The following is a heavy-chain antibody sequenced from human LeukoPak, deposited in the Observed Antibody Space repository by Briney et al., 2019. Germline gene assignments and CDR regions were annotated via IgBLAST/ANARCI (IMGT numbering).Heavy chain of an antibody. CDR1: GGSVSSGDYY. CDR3: AREVVSAAKYDY. D-gene: IGHD2-2*01. J-gene: IGHJ4*02. V-gene: IGHV4-61*02. CDR2: IYTSGST. Sequence: SQTLSLTCTVSGGSVSSGDYYWSWIRQPAGKGLEWIGRIYTSGSTNYNPSLKSRVTRSVDTSKNQFSLKLSSVTAADTAVYYCAREVVSAAKYDYWGQGTLVTVSS.